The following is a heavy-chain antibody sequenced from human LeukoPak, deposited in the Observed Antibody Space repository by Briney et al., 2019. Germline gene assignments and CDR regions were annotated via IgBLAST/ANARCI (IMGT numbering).Heavy chain of an antibody. D-gene: IGHD3-22*01. J-gene: IGHJ3*02. CDR1: GGSIRRSSYY. V-gene: IGHV4-39*07. Sequence: SETLSLTCTVSGGSIRRSSYYWGWIRQPPGKGLEWIASIYYSGTIYSNGSLKSRVTISVETSKNQFSLKLSSVTAADTAVYFCARGPYSYDSSGAFDIWGQGTMVTVSS. CDR2: IYYSGTI. CDR3: ARGPYSYDSSGAFDI.